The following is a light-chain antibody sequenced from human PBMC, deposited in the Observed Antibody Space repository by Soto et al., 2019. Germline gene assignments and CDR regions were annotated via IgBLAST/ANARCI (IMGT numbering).Light chain of an antibody. CDR1: QGISSY. J-gene: IGKJ2*01. V-gene: IGKV1-9*01. Sequence: DIQLTQSPSFLSASVGDRVTITCRASQGISSYLAWYQQKPGKAPKLLIYAASTLQSGVPSRFSGSGSGTEFTLTISSLQPEDCATYYCQHLNSYPHTFGQGTKLEIK. CDR3: QHLNSYPHT. CDR2: AAS.